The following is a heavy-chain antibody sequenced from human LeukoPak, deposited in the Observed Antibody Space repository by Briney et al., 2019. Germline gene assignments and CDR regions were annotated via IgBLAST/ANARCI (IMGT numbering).Heavy chain of an antibody. CDR1: GYTFTSYG. D-gene: IGHD3-10*01. Sequence: ASVKVSCKASGYTFTSYGISWVRQAPGQGLEWMGWISAYNGNTNYAQKLQGRVTMTTDTSTSTAYMELRSLRSDDTAVYYCAREVHYYSSGLLDYWGQGTLVTVSS. J-gene: IGHJ4*02. CDR2: ISAYNGNT. V-gene: IGHV1-18*04. CDR3: AREVHYYSSGLLDY.